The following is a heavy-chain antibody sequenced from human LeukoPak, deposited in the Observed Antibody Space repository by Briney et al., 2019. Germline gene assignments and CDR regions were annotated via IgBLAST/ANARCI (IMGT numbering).Heavy chain of an antibody. CDR1: GFTFRSYA. CDR2: ISGSGGST. Sequence: PGGSLRLSCAASGFTFRSYAMSWVREAPGKGLEWVSAISGSGGSTYYADSVKGRFTISRDNSKNTLYLQMNSLRAEDTAVYYCAKVIAIGYSSSWYDLDYWGQGTLVTVSS. V-gene: IGHV3-23*01. J-gene: IGHJ4*02. D-gene: IGHD6-13*01. CDR3: AKVIAIGYSSSWYDLDY.